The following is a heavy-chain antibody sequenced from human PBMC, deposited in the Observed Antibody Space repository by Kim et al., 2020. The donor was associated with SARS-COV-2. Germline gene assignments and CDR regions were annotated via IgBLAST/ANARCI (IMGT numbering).Heavy chain of an antibody. V-gene: IGHV3-20*01. J-gene: IGHJ3*02. CDR3: ARSYCGGYCLDAFDI. Sequence: DDGKGRFTISRDNAKNSLYLQMNSLRAEDTALYHCARSYCGGYCLDAFDIWGQGTRVTVSS. D-gene: IGHD2-21*02.